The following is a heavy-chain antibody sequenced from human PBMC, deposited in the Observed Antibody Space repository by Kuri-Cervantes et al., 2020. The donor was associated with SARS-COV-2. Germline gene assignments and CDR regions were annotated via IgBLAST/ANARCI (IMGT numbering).Heavy chain of an antibody. V-gene: IGHV3-33*01. CDR3: ARVSHRGSGYQNPPDY. CDR2: IWYDGSNK. Sequence: GESLKISCAASGFTFSSYGMHWVRQAPGKGLEWVAVIWYDGSNKYYADSVKGRFTISRDNSKNTLYLQMNSLRADDTAVYYCARVSHRGSGYQNPPDYWGQGTLVTVSS. J-gene: IGHJ4*02. D-gene: IGHD3-3*01. CDR1: GFTFSSYG.